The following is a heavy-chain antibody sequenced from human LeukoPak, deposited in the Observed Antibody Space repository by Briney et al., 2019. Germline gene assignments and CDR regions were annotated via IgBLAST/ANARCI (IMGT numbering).Heavy chain of an antibody. CDR1: GFTFSSYS. D-gene: IGHD3-16*01. V-gene: IGHV3-21*01. CDR3: ARDSFRGLVDYFDY. CDR2: ISSSSSYI. J-gene: IGHJ4*02. Sequence: GGSLRLSCAASGFTFSSYSMNWVRQAPGKGLEWVSSISSSSSYIYYADSVKGRFTISRDNAKNSLYLQMNSLRAEDTAVCYCARDSFRGLVDYFDYWGQGTLVTVSS.